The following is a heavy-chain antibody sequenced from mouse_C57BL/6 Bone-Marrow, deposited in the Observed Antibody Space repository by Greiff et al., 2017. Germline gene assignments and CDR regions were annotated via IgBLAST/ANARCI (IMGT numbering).Heavy chain of an antibody. CDR2: IHPNSGST. Sequence: QVHVKQSGAELVKPGASVKLSCKASGYTFTSYWMHWVKQRPGQGLEWIGMIHPNSGSTNYNEKFKSKATLTVDKSSSTAYMQLSSLTSEDSAVYYCARWNYYGSSYVDAMDYWGQGTSVTVSS. V-gene: IGHV1-64*01. CDR3: ARWNYYGSSYVDAMDY. CDR1: GYTFTSYW. J-gene: IGHJ4*01. D-gene: IGHD1-1*01.